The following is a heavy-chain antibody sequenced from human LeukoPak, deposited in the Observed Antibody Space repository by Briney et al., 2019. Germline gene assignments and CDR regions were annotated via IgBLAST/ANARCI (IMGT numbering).Heavy chain of an antibody. CDR1: GGSISSSSYY. CDR2: IYYSGST. Sequence: SETPSLTCTVSGGSISSSSYYWGWIRQPPGKGLEWIGSIYYSGSTYYNPSLRSRVTISVDTSKNQFSLKLSSVTAADTAVYYCASPFLGYCSGGSCPKTYYYYGMDVWGQGTTVTVSS. V-gene: IGHV4-39*01. J-gene: IGHJ6*02. CDR3: ASPFLGYCSGGSCPKTYYYYGMDV. D-gene: IGHD2-15*01.